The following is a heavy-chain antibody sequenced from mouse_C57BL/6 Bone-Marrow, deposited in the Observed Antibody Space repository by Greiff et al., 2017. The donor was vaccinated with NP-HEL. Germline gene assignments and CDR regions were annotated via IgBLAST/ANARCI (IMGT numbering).Heavy chain of an antibody. J-gene: IGHJ4*01. CDR1: GYTFTDHT. CDR2: IYPRDGST. CDR3: ARSRDGYWGAMDY. Sequence: VQLQQSDAELVKPGASVKISCKVSGYTFTDHTIHWMKQRPEQGLEWIGYIYPRDGSTKSNEKLKGKATLTADKSSSTAYMQLNSLTSEDSAVYFCARSRDGYWGAMDYWGQGTSVTVSS. D-gene: IGHD2-3*01. V-gene: IGHV1-78*01.